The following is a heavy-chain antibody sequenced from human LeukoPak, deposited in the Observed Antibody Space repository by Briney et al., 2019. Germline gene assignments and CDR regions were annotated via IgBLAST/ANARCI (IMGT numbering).Heavy chain of an antibody. CDR2: IRGNSERT. D-gene: IGHD6-19*01. CDR1: GFSFSAYA. Sequence: GGPLRLSCVASGFSFSAYAITWVRQAPGKGMEWVSAIRGNSERTYYADSVRGRFTISRDNSKDTSYLQISSLRVGDTAVYYCAREQSGTRGWYTVDYWGQGTLVAASS. J-gene: IGHJ4*02. V-gene: IGHV3-23*01. CDR3: AREQSGTRGWYTVDY.